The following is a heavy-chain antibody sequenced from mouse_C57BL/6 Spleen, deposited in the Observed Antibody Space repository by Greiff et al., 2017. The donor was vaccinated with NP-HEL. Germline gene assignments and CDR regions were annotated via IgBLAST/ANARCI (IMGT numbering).Heavy chain of an antibody. CDR3: TREGGLRVFEY. CDR2: IDPETGGT. Sequence: QVQLQQPGAELVRPGASVTLSCKASGYTFTDYEMHWVKQTPVHGLEWIGAIDPETGGTAYNQKFKGKAKLTADKSSSTAYMELRSLTSEDSAVYYCTREGGLRVFEYWGQGTTLTVSS. D-gene: IGHD2-2*01. J-gene: IGHJ2*01. V-gene: IGHV1-15*01. CDR1: GYTFTDYE.